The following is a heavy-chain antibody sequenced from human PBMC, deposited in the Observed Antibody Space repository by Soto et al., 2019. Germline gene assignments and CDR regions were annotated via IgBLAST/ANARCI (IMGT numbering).Heavy chain of an antibody. CDR2: IYYSGST. CDR3: AMEQTPHDAFDI. J-gene: IGHJ3*02. Sequence: SETLSLTCTVSGGYISSYYWSWIRQPPGKGLEWIGYIYYSGSTNYNPSIQSRVTISVDTSKNQFSLKLSSVTAADTAVYYCAMEQTPHDAFDICGQGTMVTV. D-gene: IGHD1-1*01. V-gene: IGHV4-59*01. CDR1: GGYISSYY.